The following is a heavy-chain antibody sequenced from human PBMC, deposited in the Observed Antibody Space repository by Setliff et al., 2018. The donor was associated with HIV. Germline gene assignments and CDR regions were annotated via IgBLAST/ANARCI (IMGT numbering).Heavy chain of an antibody. D-gene: IGHD4-17*01. CDR1: GFSLSTPVGG. J-gene: IGHJ4*02. V-gene: IGHV2-5*01. CDR3: RRGRKGANPYGDYYFDS. CDR2: TYWNNDN. Sequence: GSGPTLVNPTQTLMLTCTFSGFSLSTPVGGVGWLLQPPGKALEWIGNTYWNNDNRYSPSLQSRLTITKDTSKNQVVLSMTNMDQVDTAIYYCRRGRKGANPYGDYYFDSCGQGTLVTVSS.